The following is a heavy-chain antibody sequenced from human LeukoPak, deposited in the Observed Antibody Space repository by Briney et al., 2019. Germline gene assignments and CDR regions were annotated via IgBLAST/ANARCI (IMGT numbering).Heavy chain of an antibody. Sequence: PSETLSLTCTVSGGSMSTYYWSWIRPPPGKGLEWIGYIYDSLSTDYNPSLKSRVTISVDMSKNQFSLKLTSVTAADTAVYYCARRSWYVDYWGQGTLVTVSS. J-gene: IGHJ4*02. CDR2: IYDSLST. CDR1: GGSMSTYY. V-gene: IGHV4-59*01. CDR3: ARRSWYVDY. D-gene: IGHD6-13*01.